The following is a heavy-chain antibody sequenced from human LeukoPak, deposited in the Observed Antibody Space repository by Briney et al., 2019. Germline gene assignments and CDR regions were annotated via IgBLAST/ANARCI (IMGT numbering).Heavy chain of an antibody. CDR1: HFTFDDYA. J-gene: IGHJ4*02. V-gene: IGHV3-43D*03. Sequence: GGSLRLSCAASHFTFDDYAMRWVRQAPGKGLEWVSLISRDGGRTYYADSVKGRFTLSRDNSKNSLFLQMTRLSAEDTAFYYCAKGGGDTAMAMDYWGQGTLVTVSS. CDR3: AKGGGDTAMAMDY. CDR2: ISRDGGRT. D-gene: IGHD5-18*01.